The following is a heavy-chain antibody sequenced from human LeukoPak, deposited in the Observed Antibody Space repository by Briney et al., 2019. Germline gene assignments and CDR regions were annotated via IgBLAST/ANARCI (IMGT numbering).Heavy chain of an antibody. J-gene: IGHJ6*02. Sequence: SVKVSCKASGGTFSSYAISWMRQAPGQGLEWMGGIIPIFGTANYAQKFQGRVTITADESTSTAYMELSSLRSEDTAVYYCARGSYYDQGYYYYYGMDVWGQGTTVTVSS. CDR2: IIPIFGTA. CDR3: ARGSYYDQGYYYYYGMDV. V-gene: IGHV1-69*01. D-gene: IGHD3-3*01. CDR1: GGTFSSYA.